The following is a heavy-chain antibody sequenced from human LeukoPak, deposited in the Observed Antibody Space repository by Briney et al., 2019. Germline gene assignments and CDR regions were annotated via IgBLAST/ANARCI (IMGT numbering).Heavy chain of an antibody. Sequence: ASVKVSCKVSGGTFSSYAISWVRQAPGQGLEWMGWINPNSGGTNYAQKFQGRVTMTRDTSISTAYMELSRLRSDDTAVYYCARDFRGGQYSSSWYVDYWGQGTLVTVSS. D-gene: IGHD6-13*01. CDR2: INPNSGGT. CDR1: GGTFSSYA. CDR3: ARDFRGGQYSSSWYVDY. V-gene: IGHV1-2*02. J-gene: IGHJ4*02.